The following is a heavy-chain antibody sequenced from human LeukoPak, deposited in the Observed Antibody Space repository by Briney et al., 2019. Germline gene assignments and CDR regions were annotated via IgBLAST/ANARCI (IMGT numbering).Heavy chain of an antibody. Sequence: GGSLRLSCAASGFTFSSYAMSWVRQAPGKGLEWVSSIIGSGGSTDYADSVKGRFTISRDNSKNTLYLQMNSLRAEDTAVYYCARDIGHRKAVAVVWGQGTLVTVSS. V-gene: IGHV3-23*01. CDR3: ARDIGHRKAVAVV. D-gene: IGHD6-19*01. J-gene: IGHJ4*02. CDR1: GFTFSSYA. CDR2: IIGSGGST.